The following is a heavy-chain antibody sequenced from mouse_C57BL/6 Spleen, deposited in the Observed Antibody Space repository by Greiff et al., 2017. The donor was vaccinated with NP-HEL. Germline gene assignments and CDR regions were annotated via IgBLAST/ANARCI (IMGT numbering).Heavy chain of an antibody. Sequence: EVMLVESGGGLVKPGGSLKLSCAASGFTFSSYAMSWVRQTPEKRLEWVATISDGGSYTYYPDNVKGRFTISRDNAKNNLYLQMGHLKSEDTAMYYCARADYDYDVGAMDYWGQGTSVTVSS. V-gene: IGHV5-4*03. CDR2: ISDGGSYT. CDR1: GFTFSSYA. J-gene: IGHJ4*01. D-gene: IGHD2-4*01. CDR3: ARADYDYDVGAMDY.